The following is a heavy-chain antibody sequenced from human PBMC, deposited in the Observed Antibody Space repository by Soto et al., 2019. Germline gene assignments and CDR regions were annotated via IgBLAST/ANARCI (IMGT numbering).Heavy chain of an antibody. CDR2: IWYDGSNK. CDR3: AGYWGGFGSFDI. J-gene: IGHJ3*02. D-gene: IGHD2-8*02. V-gene: IGHV3-33*01. Sequence: PGGSLRLSCAASGFTFSSYGMHWVRQAPGKGLEWVAVIWYDGSNKYYADSVKGRFTISRDNSKNTLYLQMNSLRAEDTAVYYCAGYWGGFGSFDIWGQGTMVTVSS. CDR1: GFTFSSYG.